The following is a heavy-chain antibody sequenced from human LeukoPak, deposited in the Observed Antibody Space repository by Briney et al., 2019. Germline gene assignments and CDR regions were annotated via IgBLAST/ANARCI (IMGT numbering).Heavy chain of an antibody. CDR2: ISGSGGTT. CDR3: VKDLRSSRSRGGFDC. V-gene: IGHV3-23*01. J-gene: IGHJ4*02. D-gene: IGHD6-6*01. Sequence: GGSLRLSCAASGFTFSSYAMSWVRQAPGKGLEWVSTISGSGGTTYYADSVKGRLTISRDNSKNTLFLQMNSLRAVDTAVYYCVKDLRSSRSRGGFDCWGQGTLVTVSS. CDR1: GFTFSSYA.